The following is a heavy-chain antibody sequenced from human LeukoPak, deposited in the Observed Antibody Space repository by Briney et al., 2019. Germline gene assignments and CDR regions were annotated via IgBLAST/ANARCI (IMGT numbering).Heavy chain of an antibody. J-gene: IGHJ4*02. CDR1: GGSFSGYY. V-gene: IGHV4-34*01. CDR3: ARGDIVVVTAIPYFEF. CDR2: INHSGST. Sequence: SETLSLTCAVYGGSFSGYYWSWIRQPPGKGLEWIGEINHSGSTNYNPSLKSQVTISVDTSKNQFSLKLSSVTAADTAVYYCARGDIVVVTAIPYFEFWGQGTLVTVSS. D-gene: IGHD2-21*02.